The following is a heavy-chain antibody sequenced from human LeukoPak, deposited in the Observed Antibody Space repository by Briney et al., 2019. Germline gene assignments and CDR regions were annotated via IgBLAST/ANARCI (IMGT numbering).Heavy chain of an antibody. CDR3: ARDGGYSSSWSNWFDP. CDR1: DGSINSYY. J-gene: IGHJ5*02. Sequence: SETLSLTCSVSDGSINSYYWNWIRRPPGKGLEWIGYIYYSGSTYYNPSLKSRVTISVDTSKNQFSLKLSSVTAADTAVYYCARDGGYSSSWSNWFDPWGQGTLVTVSS. D-gene: IGHD6-13*01. V-gene: IGHV4-59*12. CDR2: IYYSGST.